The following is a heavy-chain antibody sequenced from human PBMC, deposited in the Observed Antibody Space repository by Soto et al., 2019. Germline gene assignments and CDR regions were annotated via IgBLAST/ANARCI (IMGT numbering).Heavy chain of an antibody. D-gene: IGHD1-1*01. V-gene: IGHV4-34*01. CDR1: GGFVTSGSYY. CDR3: ARAERGTATTVVDAFDI. J-gene: IGHJ3*02. Sequence: QVQLQQWGAGLLKPSETLSLTCAVYGGFVTSGSYYWSWIRQPPGKGLEWIGEMSHSGGTHFNPSLTSRVTISVDTSENQFTLKMSAVTAADTALYYCARAERGTATTVVDAFDIWGPGTMVTVSS. CDR2: MSHSGGT.